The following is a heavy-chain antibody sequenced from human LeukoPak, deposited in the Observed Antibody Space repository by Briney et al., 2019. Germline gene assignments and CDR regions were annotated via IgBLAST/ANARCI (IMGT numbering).Heavy chain of an antibody. D-gene: IGHD3-22*01. J-gene: IGHJ4*02. CDR2: FDPEDGET. Sequence: ASVKVSCKVSGYTPTELSMHWVRQAPGKGLEWMGGFDPEDGETIYAQKFQGRVTMTEDTSTDTAYMELSSLRSEDTAVYYCATADYYDSSGYYSGLDYWGQGTLVTVSS. CDR3: ATADYYDSSGYYSGLDY. V-gene: IGHV1-24*01. CDR1: GYTPTELS.